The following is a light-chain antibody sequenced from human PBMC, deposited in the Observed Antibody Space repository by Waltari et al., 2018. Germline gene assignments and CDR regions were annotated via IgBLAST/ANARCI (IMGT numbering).Light chain of an antibody. CDR3: QQYNNWPPYPWT. CDR2: GAS. J-gene: IGKJ1*01. Sequence: EIVMTQSPATLSVSPGERATLSRRASQSVSSKLAWYQQKPGQAPRLLIYGASTRATGIPARFSGSGSGTEFTLTISSLQSEDFAVYYCQQYNNWPPYPWTFGQGTKVEIK. CDR1: QSVSSK. V-gene: IGKV3-15*01.